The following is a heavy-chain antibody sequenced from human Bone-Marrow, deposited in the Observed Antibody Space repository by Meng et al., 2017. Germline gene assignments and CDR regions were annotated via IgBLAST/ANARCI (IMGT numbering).Heavy chain of an antibody. CDR2: ISWDGGST. Sequence: GGFLRPSCAAPGFTFDDYAMHWVRQAPGKGLEWVSLISWDGGSTYYADSVKGRFTISRDNSKNSLYLQMNSLRAEDTALYYCAKDVMVRGTYFDAFDIWGQGTMVTVSS. V-gene: IGHV3-43D*03. CDR1: GFTFDDYA. CDR3: AKDVMVRGTYFDAFDI. D-gene: IGHD3-10*01. J-gene: IGHJ3*02.